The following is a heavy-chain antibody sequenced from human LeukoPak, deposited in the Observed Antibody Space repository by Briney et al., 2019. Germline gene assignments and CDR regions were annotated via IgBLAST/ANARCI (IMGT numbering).Heavy chain of an antibody. D-gene: IGHD2-15*01. J-gene: IGHJ6*04. Sequence: SVKVSCKASGGTFTSYAISWVRQAPGQGLEWMGGIIPIFGTANYAQKFQGRVTITADESTSTAYMELSSLRSEDTAVYYCAVHVCSGGSCYSEDYGMDVWGKGTTVTVSS. V-gene: IGHV1-69*13. CDR2: IIPIFGTA. CDR1: GGTFTSYA. CDR3: AVHVCSGGSCYSEDYGMDV.